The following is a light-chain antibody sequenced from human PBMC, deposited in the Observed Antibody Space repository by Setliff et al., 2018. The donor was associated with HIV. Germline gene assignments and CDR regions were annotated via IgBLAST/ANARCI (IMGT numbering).Light chain of an antibody. CDR3: CSYAGSSTFV. J-gene: IGLJ1*01. V-gene: IGLV2-23*02. CDR1: SSDVGSYNL. Sequence: QSALTQPAPVSGSPGQSITISCTGTSSDVGSYNLVSWYQQRPGKAPKLMIYEVSKRPSGVSNRFSGSKSGNTASLTISGLQAEDEADYYCCSYAGSSTFVFGTGTKVTVL. CDR2: EVS.